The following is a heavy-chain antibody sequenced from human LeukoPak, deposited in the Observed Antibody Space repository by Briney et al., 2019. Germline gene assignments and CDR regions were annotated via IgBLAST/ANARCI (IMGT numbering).Heavy chain of an antibody. D-gene: IGHD4-17*01. CDR1: GFTFSSYE. J-gene: IGHJ4*02. CDR3: AKGVSTVTKGNYFDY. Sequence: QPGGSLRLSCAASGFTFSSYEMNWVRQAPGKGLEWVSAISGSGGSTYYADSVKGRFTISRDNSKNTLYRQMNSLRAEDTAVYYCAKGVSTVTKGNYFDYWGQGTLVTVSS. CDR2: ISGSGGST. V-gene: IGHV3-23*01.